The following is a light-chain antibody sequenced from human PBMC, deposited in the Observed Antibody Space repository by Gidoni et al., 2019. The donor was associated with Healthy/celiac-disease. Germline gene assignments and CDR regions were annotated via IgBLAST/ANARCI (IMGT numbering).Light chain of an antibody. CDR2: WAS. Sequence: DIVMTQSPDSLAVSLGERATINCKPSQSVLYSSNNKSYLAWYQQKPGQPPKLLIYWASTRESGVPDRFSGSGSGTDLTLTISSLQAEDVAVYYCQQYYNTHLTFGQGTRLEIK. J-gene: IGKJ5*01. CDR3: QQYYNTHLT. CDR1: QSVLYSSNNKSY. V-gene: IGKV4-1*01.